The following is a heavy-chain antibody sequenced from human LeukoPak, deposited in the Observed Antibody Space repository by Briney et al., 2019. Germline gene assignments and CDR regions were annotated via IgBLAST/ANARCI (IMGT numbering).Heavy chain of an antibody. V-gene: IGHV4-39*01. CDR1: GGSISSSSYY. Sequence: SETLSLTCTVSGGSISSSSYYWGWIRQPPGKGLEWIGSIYYSGSTYYNPSLKSRVTISVDTSKNQFSLKLSSVTAADTAVYYCARRSSSWYHYWGQGNLVTVSS. D-gene: IGHD6-13*01. J-gene: IGHJ4*02. CDR2: IYYSGST. CDR3: ARRSSSWYHY.